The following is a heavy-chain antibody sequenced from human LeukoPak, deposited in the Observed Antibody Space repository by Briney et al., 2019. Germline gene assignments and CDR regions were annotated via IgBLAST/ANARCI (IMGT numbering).Heavy chain of an antibody. Sequence: GGSLRLSCAASGFTFDDYAMHWVRQAPGKGLEWVSGISWNSGSIGYADSVKGRFTISRDNSKNTLYLQMNSLRAEDTAVYYCARMGGGFDYWGQGTLVTVSS. CDR1: GFTFDDYA. D-gene: IGHD2-15*01. CDR2: ISWNSGSI. J-gene: IGHJ4*02. V-gene: IGHV3-9*01. CDR3: ARMGGGFDY.